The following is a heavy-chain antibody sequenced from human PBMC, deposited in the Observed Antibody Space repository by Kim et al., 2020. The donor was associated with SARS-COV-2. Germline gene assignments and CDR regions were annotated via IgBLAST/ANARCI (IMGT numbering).Heavy chain of an antibody. J-gene: IGHJ6*02. CDR2: ISSSSSYI. D-gene: IGHD3-22*01. Sequence: GGSLRLSCAASGFTFSSYSMNWVRQAPGKGLEWVSSISSSSSYIYYADSVKGRFTISRDNAKNSLYLQMNSLRAEDTAVYYCARVYDSSGYSRVYYYYGMDVWGQGTTVTVSS. CDR1: GFTFSSYS. CDR3: ARVYDSSGYSRVYYYYGMDV. V-gene: IGHV3-21*01.